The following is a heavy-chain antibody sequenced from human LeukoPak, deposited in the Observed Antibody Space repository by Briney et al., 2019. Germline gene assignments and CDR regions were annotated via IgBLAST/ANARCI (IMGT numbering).Heavy chain of an antibody. V-gene: IGHV5-51*01. Sequence: GGSLKISFKTSGYSFTTYWIAWVRQRTGKGMEWMGIIYPGESDTRDSPSFQGQVTPSADKSIITAYLQWSSLKASDTAMYYCARSHITYGSGSYYSDWGQGTLVTVSS. CDR3: ARSHITYGSGSYYSD. CDR2: IYPGESDT. J-gene: IGHJ4*02. D-gene: IGHD3-10*01. CDR1: GYSFTTYW.